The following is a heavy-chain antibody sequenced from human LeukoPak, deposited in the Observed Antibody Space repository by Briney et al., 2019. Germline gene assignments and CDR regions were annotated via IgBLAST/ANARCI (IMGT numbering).Heavy chain of an antibody. Sequence: GGSLRLSCAASGVTFSSYAMSWVRQAPGKGLEWVSVISGSGGTIYYADSVKGRFTISRDNSKNTLYLQMNSLRAEDTAVYYCAKTYSSGWSPIGYWGQGTLVTVPS. D-gene: IGHD6-19*01. CDR3: AKTYSSGWSPIGY. CDR1: GVTFSSYA. J-gene: IGHJ4*02. CDR2: ISGSGGTI. V-gene: IGHV3-23*01.